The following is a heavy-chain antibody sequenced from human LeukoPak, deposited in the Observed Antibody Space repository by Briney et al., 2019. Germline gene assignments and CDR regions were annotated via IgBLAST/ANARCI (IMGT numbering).Heavy chain of an antibody. CDR3: ARHRSSGWYLRWFDP. V-gene: IGHV4-59*01. D-gene: IGHD6-19*01. CDR2: IYYSGST. Sequence: SETLSLTCTVSGGSISSYYWSWIREPPGRGLEWIGYIYYSGSTNYNPSLKSRVTISVDTSKNQFSLKLSSVTAADTAVYYCARHRSSGWYLRWFDPWGQGTLVTVSS. CDR1: GGSISSYY. J-gene: IGHJ5*02.